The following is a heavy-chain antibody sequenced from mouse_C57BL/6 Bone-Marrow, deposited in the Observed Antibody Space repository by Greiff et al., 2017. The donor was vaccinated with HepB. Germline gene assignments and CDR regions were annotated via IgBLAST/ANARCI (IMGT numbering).Heavy chain of an antibody. V-gene: IGHV1-54*01. J-gene: IGHJ2*01. Sequence: QVHVKQSGAELVRPGTSVKVSCKASGYAFTNYLIEWVKQRPGQGLEWIGVINPGSGGTNYNEKFKGKATLTADKSSSTAYMQLSSLTSEDSAVYFCARRDYALYYFDYWGQGTTLTVSS. CDR2: INPGSGGT. CDR3: ARRDYALYYFDY. CDR1: GYAFTNYL. D-gene: IGHD1-1*02.